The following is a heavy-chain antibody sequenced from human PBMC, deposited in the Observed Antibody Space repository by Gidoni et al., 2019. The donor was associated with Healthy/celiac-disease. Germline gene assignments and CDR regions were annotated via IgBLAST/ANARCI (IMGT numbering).Heavy chain of an antibody. CDR3: AKDPYYYYYMDV. Sequence: EVQLLESGGGLVQPGGSLRLSCPASGFTFSSYAMSWVRQAPGKGLEWVSTISGSGGSTYYADSVKGRFTISRDNSKNTLYLQMNSLRAEDTAVYYCAKDPYYYYYMDVWGKGTTVTVSS. CDR2: ISGSGGST. V-gene: IGHV3-23*01. CDR1: GFTFSSYA. J-gene: IGHJ6*03.